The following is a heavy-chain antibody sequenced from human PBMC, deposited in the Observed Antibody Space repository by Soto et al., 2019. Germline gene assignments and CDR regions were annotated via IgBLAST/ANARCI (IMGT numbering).Heavy chain of an antibody. V-gene: IGHV3-23*01. CDR1: GFTFSSYA. CDR2: ISGSGGST. Sequence: HPGGSLRLSCAASGFTFSSYAMSWVRQAPGKGLEWVSAISGSGGSTYYADSVKGRFTISRDNSKNTLYLQMNSLRAEDTAVYYCAKDFAVVVVEPPVDYWGQGTLVTVSS. CDR3: AKDFAVVVVEPPVDY. J-gene: IGHJ4*02. D-gene: IGHD2-15*01.